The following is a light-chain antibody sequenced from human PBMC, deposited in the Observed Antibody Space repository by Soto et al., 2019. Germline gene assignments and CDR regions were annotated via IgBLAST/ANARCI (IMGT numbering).Light chain of an antibody. J-gene: IGKJ1*01. V-gene: IGKV3D-15*01. Sequence: EIVLTQSPGTLSLSPGERATLSCRASPSVSGSNLAWYQQKPGQAHRLXIYGAYSRATGIQDRFSGSGSGTEFTLTISSLQSEDFAVYYCKQYNNWPRTFGQGTKVDIK. CDR3: KQYNNWPRT. CDR1: PSVSGSN. CDR2: GAY.